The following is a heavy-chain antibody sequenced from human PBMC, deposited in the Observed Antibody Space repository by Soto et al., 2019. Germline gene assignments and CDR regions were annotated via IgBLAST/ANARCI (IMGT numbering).Heavy chain of an antibody. V-gene: IGHV3-48*03. Sequence: EVQLVESGGGLVQPGGSLRLSCAASGFTFSSYEMNWVRQAPGKGLEWVSYISSSGSTIYYADSVKGRFTISRDNAKNSLYPQMTSLRAEDTAVYYCARVIRRFGALPYYYYGMDVWGQRTTVTVSS. CDR1: GFTFSSYE. J-gene: IGHJ6*02. CDR2: ISSSGSTI. CDR3: ARVIRRFGALPYYYYGMDV. D-gene: IGHD3-10*01.